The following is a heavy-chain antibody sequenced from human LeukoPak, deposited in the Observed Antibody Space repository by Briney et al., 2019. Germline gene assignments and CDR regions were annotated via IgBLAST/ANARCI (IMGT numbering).Heavy chain of an antibody. J-gene: IGHJ4*02. CDR3: ARLHGSSRTPGDY. D-gene: IGHD6-6*01. Sequence: GESLKISCQGSGYNFTAYWIGWVRQMPVKGLEWMGIIFPGDSDIRYSPSFQGQVTISADKSIGTTYLHLNRLQASDTAIYYCARLHGSSRTPGDYWGQGTLVTVSS. V-gene: IGHV5-51*01. CDR2: IFPGDSDI. CDR1: GYNFTAYW.